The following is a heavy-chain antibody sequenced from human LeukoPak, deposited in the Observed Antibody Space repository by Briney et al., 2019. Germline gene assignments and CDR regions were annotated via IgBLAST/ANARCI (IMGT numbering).Heavy chain of an antibody. J-gene: IGHJ4*02. CDR2: INTDGSST. Sequence: GSLRLSCAASGFTFSNYWMHWVRQAPGKGLVWVSRINTDGSSTSYADSVKGRFTISRDNAKNTLYLQMNSLRAEDTAVYYCARNLYYYDSSGYYYGGYWGQGTLVTVSS. V-gene: IGHV3-74*01. CDR1: GFTFSNYW. D-gene: IGHD3-22*01. CDR3: ARNLYYYDSSGYYYGGY.